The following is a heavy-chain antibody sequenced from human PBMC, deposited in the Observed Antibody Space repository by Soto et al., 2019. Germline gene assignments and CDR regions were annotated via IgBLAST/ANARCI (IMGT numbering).Heavy chain of an antibody. J-gene: IGHJ4*02. CDR2: IYPSGIT. CDR1: GGSISSSNW. CDR3: AREVYKRGATNPFFDY. V-gene: IGHV4-4*02. D-gene: IGHD1-26*01. Sequence: SETLSLTCAVSGGSISSSNWWTWVRLPPGKGLEWIGEIYPSGITNYSPSLKSRVTMSVDKSKNQFSLKLNSVTAADTAMYYCAREVYKRGATNPFFDYWGQGTLVTVSS.